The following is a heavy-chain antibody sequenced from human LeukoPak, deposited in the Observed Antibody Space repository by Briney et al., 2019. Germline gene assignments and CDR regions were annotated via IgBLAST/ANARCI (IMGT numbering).Heavy chain of an antibody. V-gene: IGHV3-48*03. CDR3: ARDYAYYGSGSYEQWFDP. CDR1: GFTFSSYE. J-gene: IGHJ5*02. CDR2: ISSSGSTI. D-gene: IGHD3-10*01. Sequence: PGGSLRPSCAASGFTFSSYEMNWVCQAPGKGLEWVSYISSSGSTIYYADSVKGRFTISRDNAKNSLYLQMNSLRAEDTAVYYCARDYAYYGSGSYEQWFDPWGQGTLVTVSS.